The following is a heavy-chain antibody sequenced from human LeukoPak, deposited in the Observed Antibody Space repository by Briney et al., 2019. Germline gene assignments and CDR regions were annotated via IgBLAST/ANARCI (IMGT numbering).Heavy chain of an antibody. Sequence: GGSLRLSCAASGFTFSSYEMNWVRQAPGKGLEWVSYITSSGNTIYYADSVKGRFTISRANAKNSLYLQMNSLRAEDTAVYYCARLTTMTTTGGPFDYWGQGTLVTVSS. D-gene: IGHD4-17*01. CDR1: GFTFSSYE. V-gene: IGHV3-48*03. J-gene: IGHJ4*02. CDR2: ITSSGNTI. CDR3: ARLTTMTTTGGPFDY.